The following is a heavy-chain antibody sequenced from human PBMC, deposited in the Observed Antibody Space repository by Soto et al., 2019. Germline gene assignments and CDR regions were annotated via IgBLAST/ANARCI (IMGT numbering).Heavy chain of an antibody. CDR3: ARQWDLNWFDP. CDR2: ISSSGSTI. V-gene: IGHV3-11*01. Sequence: VGSLRLSCAASGFTFSDYYMSWIRQAPGKGLEWVSYISSSGSTIYYADSVKGRFTISRDNAKNSLYLQMNSLRAEDTAVYYCARQWDLNWFDPWGQGTLVTVSS. D-gene: IGHD1-26*01. CDR1: GFTFSDYY. J-gene: IGHJ5*02.